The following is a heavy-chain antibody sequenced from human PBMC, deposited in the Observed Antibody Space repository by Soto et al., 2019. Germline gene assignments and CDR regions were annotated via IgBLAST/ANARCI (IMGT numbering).Heavy chain of an antibody. D-gene: IGHD1-26*01. CDR2: IYYSGRV. J-gene: IGHJ4*02. Sequence: SETLSLTCTVSGGSIDRTTYYWCWIRQPPGKGLEWIGNIYYSGRVYYNPSLKSRVTISVDTSKNQFSLRLASLTAADTAVYYCVRLGGSYPIDSWGQGTLVTVSS. CDR3: VRLGGSYPIDS. V-gene: IGHV4-39*01. CDR1: GGSIDRTTYY.